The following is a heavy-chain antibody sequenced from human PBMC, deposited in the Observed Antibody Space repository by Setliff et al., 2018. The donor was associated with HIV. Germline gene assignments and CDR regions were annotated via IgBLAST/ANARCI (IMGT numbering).Heavy chain of an antibody. J-gene: IGHJ4*02. CDR2: IYSSGST. Sequence: KPSETLSLTCTVSTDSINSYFWNWIRQPPGKGLEWIGSIYSSGSTNYNPSLNSRVTISLDTSKNQFSLKLSSVTAADTSVYYCACRYYDLWSNYYTGIPYWGQGTLVTVSS. V-gene: IGHV4-59*12. CDR1: TDSINSYF. CDR3: ACRYYDLWSNYYTGIPY. D-gene: IGHD3-3*01.